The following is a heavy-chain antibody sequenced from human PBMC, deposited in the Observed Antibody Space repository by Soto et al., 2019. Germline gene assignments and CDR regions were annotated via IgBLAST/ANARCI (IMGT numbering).Heavy chain of an antibody. CDR2: TMPFFGSG. J-gene: IGHJ4*02. V-gene: IGHV1-69*13. CDR3: ARDRAGYYSHFVY. D-gene: IGHD3-22*01. CDR1: RGTFTNYA. Sequence: GASVKVSCKALRGTFTNYAFSWVRQAPGQGLEWMGGTMPFFGSGNYAQKFQGRINITADESTSSVYLELTSLRSEDTAVYYCARDRAGYYSHFVYWGQGTLVTVSS.